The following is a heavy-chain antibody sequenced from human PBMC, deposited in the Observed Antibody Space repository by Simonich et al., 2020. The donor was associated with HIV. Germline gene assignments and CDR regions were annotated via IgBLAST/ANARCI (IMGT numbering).Heavy chain of an antibody. CDR1: GGSFSGYY. CDR2: INHSGST. J-gene: IGHJ1*01. Sequence: QVQLQQWGAGLLKPSETLSLTCAVYGGSFSGYYWSWIRQPPGKGLEWHGKINHSGSTNSNPALKSRVTISVDTSKNQFSLKLSSVTAADTAVYYCARLTAGGLGEYFQHWGQGTLVTVSS. CDR3: ARLTAGGLGEYFQH. V-gene: IGHV4-34*01. D-gene: IGHD6-13*01.